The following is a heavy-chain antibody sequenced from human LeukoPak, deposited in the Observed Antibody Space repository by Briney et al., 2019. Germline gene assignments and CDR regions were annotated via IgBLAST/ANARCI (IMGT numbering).Heavy chain of an antibody. V-gene: IGHV3-23*01. Sequence: GGSLRLSCAASGFTFSSYAMSWVRQAPGKGLEWVSAISGSGGGTYYADSVKGRFTISRDNSKDTLYLQMNSLRAEDTAVYYCAKVPNDNDRDYYDSSGSLMSYFDYWGQGTLVTVSS. CDR1: GFTFSSYA. D-gene: IGHD3-22*01. CDR2: ISGSGGGT. CDR3: AKVPNDNDRDYYDSSGSLMSYFDY. J-gene: IGHJ4*02.